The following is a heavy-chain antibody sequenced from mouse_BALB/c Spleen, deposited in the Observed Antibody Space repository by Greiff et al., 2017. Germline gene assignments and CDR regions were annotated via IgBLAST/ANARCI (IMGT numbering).Heavy chain of an antibody. D-gene: IGHD2-1*01. CDR2: IWAGGST. CDR1: GFSLTSYG. V-gene: IGHV2-9*02. Sequence: QVQLQQSGPGLVAPSQSLSITCTVSGFSLTSYGVHWVRQPPGKGLEWLGVIWAGGSTNYNSALMSRLSISKDNSKSQVFLKMNSLQTDDTAMYYCARVRNGNYGYFDYGGQGTTLTVSS. CDR3: ARVRNGNYGYFDY. J-gene: IGHJ2*01.